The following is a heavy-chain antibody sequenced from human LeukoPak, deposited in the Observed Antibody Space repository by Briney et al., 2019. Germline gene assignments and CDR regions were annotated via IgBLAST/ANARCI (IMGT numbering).Heavy chain of an antibody. J-gene: IGHJ4*02. CDR2: IYSGGRT. Sequence: GGSLRLSCAASGFTVSSNYMSWVRQAPGKGLEWVSVIYSGGRTYYADSVKGRFTISRDNSKNTLYLQMNSLRAEDTAVYYCARDSGYDLRPTLDYWGQGTLVTVSS. CDR3: ARDSGYDLRPTLDY. V-gene: IGHV3-53*01. CDR1: GFTVSSNY. D-gene: IGHD5-12*01.